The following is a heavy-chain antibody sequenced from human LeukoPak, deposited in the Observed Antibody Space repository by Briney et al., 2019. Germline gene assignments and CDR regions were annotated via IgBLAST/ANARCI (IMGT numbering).Heavy chain of an antibody. CDR3: ARVLEGIAAAGTDYYMDV. CDR2: IIPIFGTA. V-gene: IGHV1-69*06. CDR1: GYTFTSYD. D-gene: IGHD6-13*01. Sequence: SVKVSCKASGYTFTSYDINWVRQATGQGLEWMGGIIPIFGTANYAQKFQGRVTITADKSTSAAYMELSSLRSEDTAVYYCARVLEGIAAAGTDYYMDVWGKGTTVTVSS. J-gene: IGHJ6*03.